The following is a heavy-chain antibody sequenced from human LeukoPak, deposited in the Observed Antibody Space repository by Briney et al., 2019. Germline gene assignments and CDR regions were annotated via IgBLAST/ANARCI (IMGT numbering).Heavy chain of an antibody. J-gene: IGHJ5*02. CDR2: IYPGDSDT. V-gene: IGHV5-51*01. Sequence: GESLKISCKGSGYSFTSYWIGWVRQTPGKGLEWMGIIYPGDSDTRYSPSFQGQVTISADKSISTAYLQWSSLKASDTAMYYCARRQGCSSTSCYVGWFDPWGQGTLVTVSS. CDR1: GYSFTSYW. D-gene: IGHD2-2*01. CDR3: ARRQGCSSTSCYVGWFDP.